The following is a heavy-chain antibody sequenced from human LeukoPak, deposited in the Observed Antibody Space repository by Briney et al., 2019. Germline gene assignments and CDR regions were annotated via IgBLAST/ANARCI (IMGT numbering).Heavy chain of an antibody. D-gene: IGHD1-26*01. CDR2: IYSGGST. V-gene: IGHV3-66*01. CDR3: ARTSGSYYSYFDY. Sequence: GGSLRLSCAASGFTVSSNYMSWVRQAPGKGPEWVSVIYSGGSTYYADSVKGRFTISRDNSKNTLYLQMNSLRAEDTAVYYCARTSGSYYSYFDYWGQGTLVTVSS. J-gene: IGHJ4*02. CDR1: GFTVSSNY.